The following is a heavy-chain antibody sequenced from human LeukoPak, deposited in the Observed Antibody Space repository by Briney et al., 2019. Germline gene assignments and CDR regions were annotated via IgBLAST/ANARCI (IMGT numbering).Heavy chain of an antibody. V-gene: IGHV3-11*01. J-gene: IGHJ5*02. CDR3: AREHHRPIRTIFGVVIPNWFDP. D-gene: IGHD3-3*01. CDR1: GFTFSDYY. CDR2: ISSSGSTI. Sequence: GGSLRLSCAASGFTFSDYYMSWIRQAPGKGLEWVSYISSSGSTIYYADSVKGRFTISRDNAKNSLYLQMNSLRAEDTAVYYCAREHHRPIRTIFGVVIPNWFDPWGQGTLVTVSS.